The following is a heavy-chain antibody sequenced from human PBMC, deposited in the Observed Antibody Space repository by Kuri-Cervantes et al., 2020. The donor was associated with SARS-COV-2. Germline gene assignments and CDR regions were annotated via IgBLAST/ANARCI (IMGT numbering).Heavy chain of an antibody. CDR2: ISYDGSNK. J-gene: IGHJ6*03. V-gene: IGHV3-30-3*01. CDR1: GFTCSSYA. D-gene: IGHD2/OR15-2a*01. Sequence: GGSLRLSCAASGFTCSSYAMHWVRQAPGKGLEWVAVISYDGSNKYYADSVKGRFTISRDNSKNTLYLQMNSLRAEDTAVYYCAIPPFSGAPSYYYYMDVWGKGTTVTVSS. CDR3: AIPPFSGAPSYYYYMDV.